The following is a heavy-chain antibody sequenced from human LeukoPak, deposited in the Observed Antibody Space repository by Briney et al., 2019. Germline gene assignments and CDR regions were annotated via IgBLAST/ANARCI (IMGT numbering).Heavy chain of an antibody. CDR2: ISPNSGGT. CDR3: AREPGGFGMDV. D-gene: IGHD3-3*01. J-gene: IGHJ6*03. V-gene: IGHV1-2*02. CDR1: GYTFTGYY. Sequence: ASVKVSCKASGYTFTGYYMHWVRQAPGQGLEWMGWISPNSGGTNYAQKFQGRVTMTRDTSISTAYMDLTRLGSDDTAVYYCAREPGGFGMDVWGEGTTVTVSS.